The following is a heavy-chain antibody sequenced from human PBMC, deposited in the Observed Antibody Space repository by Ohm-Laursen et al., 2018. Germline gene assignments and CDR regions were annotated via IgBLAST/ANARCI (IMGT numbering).Heavy chain of an antibody. CDR1: GFSVSTTY. CDR2: INSGGAT. J-gene: IGHJ4*02. D-gene: IGHD2-2*01. Sequence: SLRLSCTASGFSVSTTYMGWVRQAPGKALEWVSVINSGGATFFADSVKGRFTISRDNSKSTVYLQMNSLQAEDTAMYYCARDPDTSARGFDCWGRGTLVTVSS. V-gene: IGHV3-53*01. CDR3: ARDPDTSARGFDC.